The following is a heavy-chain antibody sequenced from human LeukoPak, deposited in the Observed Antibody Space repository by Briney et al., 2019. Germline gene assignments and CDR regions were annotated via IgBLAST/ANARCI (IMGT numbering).Heavy chain of an antibody. J-gene: IGHJ5*02. V-gene: IGHV1-69*13. Sequence: SVKVSCKASGGTFSSYAISWVRQAPGQGLEWMGGIIPIFDTANYAQKFQGRVTITADESTSTAYMELSSLRSEDTAVYYCARDLDYYGSKWFDPWGQGTLVTVSS. D-gene: IGHD3-10*01. CDR1: GGTFSSYA. CDR2: IIPIFDTA. CDR3: ARDLDYYGSKWFDP.